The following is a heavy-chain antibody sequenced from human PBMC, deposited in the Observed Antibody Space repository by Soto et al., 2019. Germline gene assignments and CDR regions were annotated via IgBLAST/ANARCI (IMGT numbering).Heavy chain of an antibody. CDR1: GYTFTGFY. Sequence: QVQLVQSGAEVRKPGASVKVSCKASGYTFTGFYIHWVRQAPGQGLEWMGIINPGAGNTNYSQNFQDRVTMTRDTSTSTVYMELSSLKSEDTAIYYCARLGNSTYWGQGTLVTVSS. J-gene: IGHJ4*02. D-gene: IGHD1-1*01. CDR3: ARLGNSTY. CDR2: INPGAGNT. V-gene: IGHV1-46*01.